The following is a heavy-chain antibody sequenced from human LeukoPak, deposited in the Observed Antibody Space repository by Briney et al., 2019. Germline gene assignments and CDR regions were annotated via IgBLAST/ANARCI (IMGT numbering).Heavy chain of an antibody. CDR3: ARSAAAGTSFSDYYYVDV. Sequence: GASVKVSCKASGYTFTSYAMNWVRQAPGQGLEWMGWINTNTGNPTYAQGFTGRFVFSLDTSVSTAYLQISSLKAEDTAVYYCARSAAAGTSFSDYYYVDVWGKGTTVTVSS. V-gene: IGHV7-4-1*02. CDR2: INTNTGNP. J-gene: IGHJ6*03. CDR1: GYTFTSYA. D-gene: IGHD6-13*01.